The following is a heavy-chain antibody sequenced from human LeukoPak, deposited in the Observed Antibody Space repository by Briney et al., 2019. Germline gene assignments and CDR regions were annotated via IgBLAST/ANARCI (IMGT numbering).Heavy chain of an antibody. CDR3: ARDDYYDSSGSDY. Sequence: GGSLRLSCAASGFTFSSYEMNWVRQAPGKGLEWVSYISSSGSTIYYADSVKGRFTISRDNAKISLYLQMNSLRAEDTAVYYCARDDYYDSSGSDYWGRGTLVTVSS. CDR2: ISSSGSTI. V-gene: IGHV3-48*03. D-gene: IGHD3-22*01. CDR1: GFTFSSYE. J-gene: IGHJ4*02.